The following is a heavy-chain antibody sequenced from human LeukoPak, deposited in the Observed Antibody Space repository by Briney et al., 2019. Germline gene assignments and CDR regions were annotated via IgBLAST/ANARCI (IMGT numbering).Heavy chain of an antibody. Sequence: GGSLRLSCAASGFTFSSYAMSWVRQAPGKGLERVSAITGDGGGTNHADSVKGRFTISRDNSRNTLYLQMNSLRAEDTAVYYCAKETSSGNFVTIDCWGQGTLVTVSS. D-gene: IGHD1-26*01. J-gene: IGHJ4*02. CDR1: GFTFSSYA. CDR3: AKETSSGNFVTIDC. V-gene: IGHV3-23*01. CDR2: ITGDGGGT.